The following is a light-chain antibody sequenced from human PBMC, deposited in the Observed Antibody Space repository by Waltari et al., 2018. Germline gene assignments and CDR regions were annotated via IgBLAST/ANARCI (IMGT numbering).Light chain of an antibody. CDR1: SSDVGSYNR. Sequence: QSALTQPPSVSGSPGQSVTISCTGTSSDVGSYNRVSWYQPPPGTAPKLMIYEVTNRPAGVPDLFSGSKSGNTASLTISGLQAEDEADYYCSSYTSRSTWVFGGGTKLTVL. CDR3: SSYTSRSTWV. V-gene: IGLV2-18*02. J-gene: IGLJ3*02. CDR2: EVT.